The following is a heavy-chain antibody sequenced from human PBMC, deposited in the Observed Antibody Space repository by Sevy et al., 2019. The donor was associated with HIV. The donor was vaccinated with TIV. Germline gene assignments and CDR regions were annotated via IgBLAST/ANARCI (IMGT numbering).Heavy chain of an antibody. J-gene: IGHJ4*02. Sequence: SETLSLTCTVSGGSISSSSYYWGWIRQPPGKGLEWIGSIYYSGSTYYNPSLKSRVTISVDTSKNQFSLKLGSVTAADTAVYYCARQRGGSGSYYSSVLGYFDYWGQGTLVTVSS. CDR3: ARQRGGSGSYYSSVLGYFDY. V-gene: IGHV4-39*01. CDR1: GGSISSSSYY. CDR2: IYYSGST. D-gene: IGHD3-10*01.